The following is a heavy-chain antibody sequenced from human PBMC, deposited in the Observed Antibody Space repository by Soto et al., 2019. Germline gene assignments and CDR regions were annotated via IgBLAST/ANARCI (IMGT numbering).Heavy chain of an antibody. J-gene: IGHJ3*01. CDR3: VTAITVPKGAFDF. CDR1: GFTFSNYE. Sequence: EVQLLESGGGLVQPGGSLRLSCAASGFTFSNYEMNWVRQAPGRGLEWVSGVTGSGSNTYYADSVKGRFTISRDNSQNTLYLQANSLRAEDTALYYCVTAITVPKGAFDFWGQGTMLTVSS. V-gene: IGHV3-23*01. CDR2: VTGSGSNT. D-gene: IGHD4-17*01.